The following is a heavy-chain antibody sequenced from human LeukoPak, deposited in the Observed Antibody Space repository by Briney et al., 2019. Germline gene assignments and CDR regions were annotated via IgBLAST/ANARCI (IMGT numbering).Heavy chain of an antibody. J-gene: IGHJ6*03. CDR2: INPNSGGT. D-gene: IGHD5-12*01. CDR1: GYTFTSYD. Sequence: ASVKVSCKASGYTFTSYDINWVRQATGQGLEWMGWINPNSGGTNYAQKFQGRVTMTRDTSISTAYMELSRLRSDDTAVYYCARDGYGYANYYYYYMDVWGKGTTVTVSS. V-gene: IGHV1-2*02. CDR3: ARDGYGYANYYYYYMDV.